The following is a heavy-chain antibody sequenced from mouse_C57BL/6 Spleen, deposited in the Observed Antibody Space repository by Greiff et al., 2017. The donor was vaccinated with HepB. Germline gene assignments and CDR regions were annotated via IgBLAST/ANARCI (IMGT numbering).Heavy chain of an antibody. J-gene: IGHJ2*01. V-gene: IGHV10-1*01. Sequence: EVKLLESGGGLVQPKGSLKLSCAASGFSFNTYAMNWVRQAPGKGLEWVARIRSKSNNYATYYADSVKDRFTISRDDSESMLYLQMNNLKTDDTAMYYCVRQSLYFDYWGQGTTLTVSS. CDR1: GFSFNTYA. CDR2: IRSKSNNYAT. CDR3: VRQSLYFDY.